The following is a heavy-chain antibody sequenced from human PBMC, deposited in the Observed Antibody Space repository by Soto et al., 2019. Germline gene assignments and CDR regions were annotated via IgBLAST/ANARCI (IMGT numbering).Heavy chain of an antibody. J-gene: IGHJ4*02. CDR3: ARSMTTVTVGFDY. CDR2: IWYDGSNK. CDR1: GFTFSSYG. D-gene: IGHD4-17*01. Sequence: GGSLRLSCAASGFTFSSYGMHWVRQAPGKGLEWVAVIWYDGSNKYYADSVKGRFTISRDNSKNTLYLQMNSLRAEDTAVYYCARSMTTVTVGFDYWGQGTLVTVSS. V-gene: IGHV3-33*01.